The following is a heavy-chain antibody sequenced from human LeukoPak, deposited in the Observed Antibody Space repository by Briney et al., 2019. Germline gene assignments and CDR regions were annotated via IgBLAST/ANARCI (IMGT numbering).Heavy chain of an antibody. Sequence: PSETLSLTCTVSGGSISDGGYYWSWIRQHPGKGLEWIGYIYDSGTTYYSPALKSRVTISVDTSKSQFSLKLSSVTAADTAVYYCARLDSYFDYWGQGTLVTVSS. D-gene: IGHD2-2*03. CDR2: IYDSGTT. V-gene: IGHV4-31*03. CDR3: ARLDSYFDY. J-gene: IGHJ4*02. CDR1: GGSISDGGYY.